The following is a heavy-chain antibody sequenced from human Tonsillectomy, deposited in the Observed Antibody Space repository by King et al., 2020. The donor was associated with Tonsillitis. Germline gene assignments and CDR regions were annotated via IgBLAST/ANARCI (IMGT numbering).Heavy chain of an antibody. J-gene: IGHJ4*02. V-gene: IGHV1-2*06. Sequence: QLVQSGAEVKKPGASVKVSCQASGYSFTGYSIHWVRQAPGQGLHWMGRIDPDSGAADYALTFDDRVTMTTDTSSRTAYLQLSRLRSDDTATYFCARDTGGWRAFDYWGQGTLVTVSS. D-gene: IGHD2-8*02. CDR1: GYSFTGYS. CDR3: ARDTGGWRAFDY. CDR2: IDPDSGAA.